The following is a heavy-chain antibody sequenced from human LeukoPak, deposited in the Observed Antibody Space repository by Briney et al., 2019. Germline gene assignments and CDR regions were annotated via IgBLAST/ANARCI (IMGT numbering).Heavy chain of an antibody. J-gene: IGHJ4*02. CDR3: AKDPYDFWSGYDYYFDY. Sequence: PGGSLRLSCAASGFTFKNYAMSWVRQAPGKGLEWVSAISGSGGSTYYADSVKGRFTISRDNSKNTLYLQMNSLRAEDTAVYYCAKDPYDFWSGYDYYFDYWGQGTLVTVSS. D-gene: IGHD3-3*01. CDR1: GFTFKNYA. V-gene: IGHV3-23*01. CDR2: ISGSGGST.